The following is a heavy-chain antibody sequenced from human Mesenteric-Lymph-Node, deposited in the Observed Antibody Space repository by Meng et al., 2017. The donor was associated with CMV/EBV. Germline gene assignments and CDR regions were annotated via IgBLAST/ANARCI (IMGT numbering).Heavy chain of an antibody. CDR1: GGSISSRNW. CDR2: IYYSGST. V-gene: IGHV4-4*02. Sequence: SLRLSCAVSGGSISSRNWWGWVRQPPGKGLEWIGYIYYSGSTNYNPSLKSRVTISVDTSKNQFSLKLSSVTAADTAVYYCARLDTAMTYDYWGQGTLVTVSS. D-gene: IGHD5-18*01. CDR3: ARLDTAMTYDY. J-gene: IGHJ4*02.